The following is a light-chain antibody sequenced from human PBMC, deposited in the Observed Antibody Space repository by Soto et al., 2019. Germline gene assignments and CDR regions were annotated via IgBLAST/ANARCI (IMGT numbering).Light chain of an antibody. Sequence: EVVMTQSPATLSVSPGERATLSCRASQSVSSNLAWYQQKPGQAPRLLIHDASSRATGIPDRFSGSGSGTDFTLTISRLEPEDFAVYYCQQYGSSPRTFGQGTKVEVK. V-gene: IGKV3-20*01. J-gene: IGKJ1*01. CDR1: QSVSSN. CDR3: QQYGSSPRT. CDR2: DAS.